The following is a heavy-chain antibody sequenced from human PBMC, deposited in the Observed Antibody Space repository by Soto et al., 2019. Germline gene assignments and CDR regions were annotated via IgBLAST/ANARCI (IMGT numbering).Heavy chain of an antibody. D-gene: IGHD2-2*01. CDR3: ARQYCSSTSCSFYGMDV. V-gene: IGHV1-2*02. CDR2: INPNSGGT. CDR1: GYTFTRDH. Sequence: DSVKVSCKPSGYTFTRDHMHWVRQAPGQGLEWMGVINPNSGGTNYAQKFQGRVTMTRDTSISTAYMELSRLRSDDTAVYYCARQYCSSTSCSFYGMDVWGQGTTVTFAS. J-gene: IGHJ6*02.